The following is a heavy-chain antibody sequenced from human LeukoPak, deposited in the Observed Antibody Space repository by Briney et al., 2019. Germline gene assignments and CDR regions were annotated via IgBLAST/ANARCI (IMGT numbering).Heavy chain of an antibody. Sequence: GGSLRLSCAASGFTFSSYSMNWVRQAPGKGLEWVSSISSSSSYIYYADSVKGRFTISRDNAKNSLYLQMNSLRVEDTAVYCARTHIPQYDFWTASIWGQGTLVAVSS. D-gene: IGHD3-3*01. CDR3: ARTHIPQYDFWTASI. J-gene: IGHJ4*02. CDR2: ISSSSSYI. CDR1: GFTFSSYS. V-gene: IGHV3-21*01.